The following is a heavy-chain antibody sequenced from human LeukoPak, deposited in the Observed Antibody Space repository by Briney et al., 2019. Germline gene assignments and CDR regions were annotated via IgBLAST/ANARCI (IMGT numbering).Heavy chain of an antibody. D-gene: IGHD3-10*01. J-gene: IGHJ4*02. V-gene: IGHV3-7*01. CDR1: DFSFSTYW. CDR3: ARGVSSAIDW. Sequence: GGSLRLSCAASDFSFSTYWMNWVRQAPGKGLEWVANINGDGRDTYYVGSVRGRFTISRDNADNPLYLQMNSLRGDDTAVYYCARGVSSAIDWWGQETLVTVSS. CDR2: INGDGRDT.